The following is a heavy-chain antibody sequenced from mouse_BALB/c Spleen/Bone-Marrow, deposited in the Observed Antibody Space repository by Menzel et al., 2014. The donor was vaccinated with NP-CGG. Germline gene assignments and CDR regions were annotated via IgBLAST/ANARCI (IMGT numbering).Heavy chain of an antibody. CDR1: GFTFSNYW. Sequence: VQGVESGGGLVQPGRSMKLSCVASGFTFSNYWMNWVRQSPEKGLEWVAEIRLKSNNYATHYAESVRGKFTISRDDSKSSGYLQMNNLRAEDTGIYYCSTGFAYWGQGTLVTVSA. V-gene: IGHV6-6*02. CDR2: IRLKSNNYAT. J-gene: IGHJ3*01. CDR3: STGFAY.